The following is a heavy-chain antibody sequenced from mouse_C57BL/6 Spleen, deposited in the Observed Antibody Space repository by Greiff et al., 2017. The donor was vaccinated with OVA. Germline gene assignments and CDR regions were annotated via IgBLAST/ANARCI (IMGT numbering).Heavy chain of an antibody. Sequence: QVQLQQPGAELVKPGASVKLSCKASGYTFTSYWMHWVKQRPGRGLEWIGRIDPNSGGTKYNEKFKSKATLTVDKPSSTAYMQLSGLTSEDSAVYYCARAGESRNPPFAYWGQGTLVTVSA. CDR1: GYTFTSYW. J-gene: IGHJ3*01. D-gene: IGHD1-3*01. V-gene: IGHV1-72*01. CDR2: IDPNSGGT. CDR3: ARAGESRNPPFAY.